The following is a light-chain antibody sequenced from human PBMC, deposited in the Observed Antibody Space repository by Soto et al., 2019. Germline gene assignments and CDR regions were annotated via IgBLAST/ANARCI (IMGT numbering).Light chain of an antibody. V-gene: IGLV2-23*01. Sequence: QSALTQPASVSGSPGQSITISCTGTSSDVGSYNLVSWYQQHPGKAPKLMIYEGSKRPSGVSNRFSGSKSGNTASLTISGLQAEEEADYYCCSYAGSPLVFGGGTKLTVL. J-gene: IGLJ2*01. CDR3: CSYAGSPLV. CDR1: SSDVGSYNL. CDR2: EGS.